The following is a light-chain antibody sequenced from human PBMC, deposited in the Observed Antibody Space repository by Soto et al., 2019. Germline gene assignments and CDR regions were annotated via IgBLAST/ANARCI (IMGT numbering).Light chain of an antibody. V-gene: IGKV3-11*01. CDR3: QQRSSWPT. CDR1: QSVSSF. Sequence: EIVLTQSPATLSFSPGERSTLSCRSSQSVSSFLAWYQQKSGQSPRLLIYDASKRATGIPARFSGSGSGTDFTLTISSVEPEDFAVYFCQQRSSWPTFGGGTKVDIK. J-gene: IGKJ4*01. CDR2: DAS.